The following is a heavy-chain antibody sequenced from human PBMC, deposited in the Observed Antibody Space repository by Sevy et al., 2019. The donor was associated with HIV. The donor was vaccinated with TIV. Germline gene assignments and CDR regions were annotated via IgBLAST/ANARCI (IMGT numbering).Heavy chain of an antibody. CDR3: AGRKVGDFWSGSLRGPWAGGPLFDY. CDR2: ISHTGDNI. J-gene: IGHJ4*02. V-gene: IGHV3-23*01. D-gene: IGHD3-3*01. Sequence: GGCLRLSCAASGITFSSYAVTWVRQAPGKGLEWFSSISHTGDNIYYADSVRGRFTISRDNSKSSLYLHMSSLRAEDKAVYYCAGRKVGDFWSGSLRGPWAGGPLFDYWGQGTLVTVSS. CDR1: GITFSSYA.